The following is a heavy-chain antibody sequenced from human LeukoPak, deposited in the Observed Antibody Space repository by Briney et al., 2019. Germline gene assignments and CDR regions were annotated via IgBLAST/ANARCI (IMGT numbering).Heavy chain of an antibody. D-gene: IGHD1-26*01. J-gene: IGHJ4*02. Sequence: SETLSLTCTVSSGSISTSNYYWGWVRQPPGKALEWIGNIFYSGSTYYSPSLKSRVTISLDTSRNQFSLKLSSVTAADTAVYYCAGGSYSVWSPFFWGQGTLVTVSS. V-gene: IGHV4-39*07. CDR2: IFYSGST. CDR3: AGGSYSVWSPFF. CDR1: SGSISTSNYY.